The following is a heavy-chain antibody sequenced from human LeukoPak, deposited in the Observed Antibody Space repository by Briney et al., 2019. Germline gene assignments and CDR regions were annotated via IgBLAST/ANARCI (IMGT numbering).Heavy chain of an antibody. D-gene: IGHD3-10*01. CDR1: GGPFSGYY. J-gene: IGHJ4*02. Sequence: AETLSLTCAVYGGPFSGYYWSWIRQPPGRGLEWIGDINHSGSTIYNPSLKSRVTISVDTSKNQFSLKLSSVTAADTAVYYCARCTMVLGVMPGFYYWGQGTLVT. CDR3: ARCTMVLGVMPGFYY. CDR2: INHSGST. V-gene: IGHV4-34*01.